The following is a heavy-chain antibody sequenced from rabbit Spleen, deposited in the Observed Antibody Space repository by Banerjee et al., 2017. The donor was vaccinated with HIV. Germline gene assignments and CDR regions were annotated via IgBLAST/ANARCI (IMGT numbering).Heavy chain of an antibody. CDR2: IYVGSSGNT. J-gene: IGHJ4*01. Sequence: QEQLVESGGGLVQPEGSLTLTCKASGVSFSDKDVMCWVRQAPGKGLEWIACIYVGSSGNTYYASWAKGRFTISKTSSTTVTLQMTSLMAADTATYFCARYIDGGNGYDLWGQGTLVTVS. D-gene: IGHD6-1*01. CDR3: ARYIDGGNGYDL. CDR1: GVSFSDKDV. V-gene: IGHV1S45*01.